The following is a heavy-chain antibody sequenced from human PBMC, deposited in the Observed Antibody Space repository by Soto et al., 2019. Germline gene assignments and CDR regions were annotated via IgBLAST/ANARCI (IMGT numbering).Heavy chain of an antibody. CDR3: AREPATRTDWDY. D-gene: IGHD4-17*01. J-gene: IGHJ4*02. CDR1: GFTLRNYD. Sequence: PGGSLRLSCAASGFTLRNYDMYWVRQVTGEGLEWVSGIGTGGDTHYSGSVKGRFTISRENAQNSLFLQMDSLRAGDTAVYYCAREPATRTDWDYWGQGTQVTVSS. V-gene: IGHV3-13*01. CDR2: IGTGGDT.